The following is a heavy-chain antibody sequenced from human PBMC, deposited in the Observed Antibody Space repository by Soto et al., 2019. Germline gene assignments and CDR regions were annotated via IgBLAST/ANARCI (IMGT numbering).Heavy chain of an antibody. V-gene: IGHV4-59*01. CDR1: GGSISTYY. Sequence: SETRSLTCTVSGGSISTYYWSWVRQPPGEGLEWIGYVYYSVAATYNPATKSRVTMSLDMSKKEFTLKLTSVTAADTADYYCARVQRDHKVIDYWGQGTLVTVSS. CDR2: VYYSVAA. D-gene: IGHD1-1*01. CDR3: ARVQRDHKVIDY. J-gene: IGHJ4*02.